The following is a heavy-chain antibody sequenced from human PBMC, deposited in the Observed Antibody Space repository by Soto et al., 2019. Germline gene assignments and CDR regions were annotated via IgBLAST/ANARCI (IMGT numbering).Heavy chain of an antibody. CDR2: IIPIFGTA. J-gene: IGHJ4*02. V-gene: IGHV1-69*06. CDR3: AIATNGNVV. CDR1: GGTFSIYA. D-gene: IGHD1-20*01. Sequence: SVKVSCKASGGTFSIYAISCVLQSPLQGLEWMGGIIPIFGTANYAQKFQGRVTITADKSTSTAYTELSSLRSGDTAVYFSAIATNGNVVWGQGTLVTVSS.